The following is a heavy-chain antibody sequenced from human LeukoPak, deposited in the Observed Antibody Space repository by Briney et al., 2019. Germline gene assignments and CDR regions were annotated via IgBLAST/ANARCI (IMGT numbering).Heavy chain of an antibody. CDR1: GFTFNSYT. J-gene: IGHJ5*02. Sequence: PGGSLRLSCAASGFTFNSYTMHWVRQAPGKGLEWVAVISYGGSDAYYADSVTGRFTISRDNSKNTMYLQMNSLRGEDTAVYYCARDGAVATSSLTWAHNRFDPWGQGTLVTVSS. CDR2: ISYGGSDA. CDR3: ARDGAVATSSLTWAHNRFDP. D-gene: IGHD6-19*01. V-gene: IGHV3-30*04.